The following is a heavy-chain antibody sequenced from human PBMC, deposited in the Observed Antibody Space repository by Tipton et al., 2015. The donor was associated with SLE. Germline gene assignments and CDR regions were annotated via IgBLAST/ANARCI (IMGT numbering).Heavy chain of an antibody. V-gene: IGHV4-59*01. CDR2: IYYSGST. J-gene: IGHJ4*02. D-gene: IGHD5-24*01. CDR1: GGSFSGYY. CDR3: ARGWDC. Sequence: TLSLTCAVYGGSFSGYYWSWIRQPPGKGLEWIGYIYYSGSTNYNPSLKSRVTISVDTSKNQFSLKLSSVTAADTAVYYCARGWDCWGQGTLVTVSS.